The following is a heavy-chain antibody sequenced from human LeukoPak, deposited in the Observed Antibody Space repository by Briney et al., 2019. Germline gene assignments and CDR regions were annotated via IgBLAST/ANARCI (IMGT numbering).Heavy chain of an antibody. J-gene: IGHJ4*02. Sequence: SETLSLTCTVSGGSISDYYWTWIRQSPGTGLEWIGYMDYSGSTAHNPSLKSRVTISIDTSKKQFSLELSSVTAADTAICFCARRKRGSGGPFDYWGQGTLVTVSS. CDR2: MDYSGST. CDR3: ARRKRGSGGPFDY. V-gene: IGHV4-59*08. D-gene: IGHD6-19*01. CDR1: GGSISDYY.